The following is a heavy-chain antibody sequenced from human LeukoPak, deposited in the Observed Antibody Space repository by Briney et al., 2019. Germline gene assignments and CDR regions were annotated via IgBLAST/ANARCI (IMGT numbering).Heavy chain of an antibody. CDR1: GFTFDDYA. D-gene: IGHD6-19*01. Sequence: GGSLRLSCAASGFTFDDYAMHWVRQAPGKGLEWVSGISWNSGSIGYADSVKGRFIISRDNAKNSGYLQMNSLRAEDTAVYYCVGGTGWLPLTWGQGTLVTVSS. V-gene: IGHV3-9*01. CDR2: ISWNSGSI. CDR3: VGGTGWLPLT. J-gene: IGHJ5*01.